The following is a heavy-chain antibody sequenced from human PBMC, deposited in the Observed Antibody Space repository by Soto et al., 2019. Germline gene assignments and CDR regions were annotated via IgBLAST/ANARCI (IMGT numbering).Heavy chain of an antibody. Sequence: PSKTLSLTSRVSGASSISTTQSWTCIRQPPGKGLEWIGYVYRTGLTNYNPALTSRVTVSADRSKNQFSLTLRSVTAADTAVYYCVREDMSGTYDFDYWGPGIQVTVSS. J-gene: IGHJ4*02. V-gene: IGHV4-61*01. CDR1: GASSISTTQS. D-gene: IGHD1-26*01. CDR2: VYRTGLT. CDR3: VREDMSGTYDFDY.